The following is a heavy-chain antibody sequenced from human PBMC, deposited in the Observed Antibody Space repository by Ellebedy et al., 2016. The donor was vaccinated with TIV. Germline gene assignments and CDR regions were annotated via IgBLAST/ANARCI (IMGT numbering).Heavy chain of an antibody. V-gene: IGHV3-30*18. D-gene: IGHD3-3*01. CDR1: GFSFSAYA. CDR3: AKEESSSTFGDYLRRYYYGLDV. J-gene: IGHJ6*02. CDR2: ISYDGSEK. Sequence: GGSLRLSXEASGFSFSAYAMHWVRQAPGKGLEWVAVISYDGSEKNYADSVKGRLTISRENSRNTLYLQMNSLRPEDTAVYYCAKEESSSTFGDYLRRYYYGLDVWGQGTTVTVSS.